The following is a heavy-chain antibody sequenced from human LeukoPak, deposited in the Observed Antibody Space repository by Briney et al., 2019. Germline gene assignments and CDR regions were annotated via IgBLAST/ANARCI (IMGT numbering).Heavy chain of an antibody. J-gene: IGHJ6*02. V-gene: IGHV3-66*01. CDR1: GLTVGTQY. CDR3: ARERLGMHV. D-gene: IGHD6-19*01. CDR2: ISTVGET. Sequence: GGSLRLSCAASGLTVGTQYMHWVRQAPGKGLEWVSVISTVGETYYADYVKARFFVSRDNSNNTLSQQMNSVRVEDTAVYCCARERLGMHVWRQGTT.